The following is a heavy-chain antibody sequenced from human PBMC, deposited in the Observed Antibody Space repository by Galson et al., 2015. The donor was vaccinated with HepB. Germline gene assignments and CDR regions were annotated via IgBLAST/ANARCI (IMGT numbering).Heavy chain of an antibody. D-gene: IGHD6-13*01. CDR1: GYTFGAYY. Sequence: SVKVSCKASGYTFGAYYTHWVRQAPGQGLEWMGRINPHNGGALYAQRFQGRVTMASDTSASTAYMDLRRLRFDDTAIYYCARGLAAAGSWLDPWGQGTLVTVSS. CDR3: ARGLAAAGSWLDP. V-gene: IGHV1-2*06. CDR2: INPHNGGA. J-gene: IGHJ5*02.